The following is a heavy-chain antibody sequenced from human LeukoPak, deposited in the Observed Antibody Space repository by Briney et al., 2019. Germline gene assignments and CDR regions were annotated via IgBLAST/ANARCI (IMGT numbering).Heavy chain of an antibody. D-gene: IGHD5-12*01. CDR1: GGTFSSYA. CDR3: ARDYSGFDLPYNWFDP. Sequence: SVKVSCKASGGTFSSYAISWVRQAPGQGLEWMGGIIPIFGTANYAQKFQGRVTITADESTSTAYMELSSLRSEDTAVYYCARDYSGFDLPYNWFDPWGQGTLVTVSS. V-gene: IGHV1-69*13. CDR2: IIPIFGTA. J-gene: IGHJ5*02.